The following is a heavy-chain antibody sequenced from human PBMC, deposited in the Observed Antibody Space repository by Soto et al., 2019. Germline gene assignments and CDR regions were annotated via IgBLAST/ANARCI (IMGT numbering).Heavy chain of an antibody. CDR1: GYTFTNYY. J-gene: IGHJ3*01. Sequence: QVQLVQSGAEVKKPGASVRVSCKASGYTFTNYYIDWVRQAPGQGLEWMGIINPNGGSTMYAQKSQGRVTMTRDTSTSTVYMELRSLRSEDTAVYYCARAAWITVTNRLNDVFDVWGQGTMVTVSS. CDR3: ARAAWITVTNRLNDVFDV. D-gene: IGHD4-4*01. V-gene: IGHV1-46*03. CDR2: INPNGGST.